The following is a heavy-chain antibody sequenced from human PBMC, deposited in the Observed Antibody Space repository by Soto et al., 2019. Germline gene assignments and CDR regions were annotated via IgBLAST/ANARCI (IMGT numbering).Heavy chain of an antibody. CDR2: IYPGDSDT. D-gene: IGHD2-2*01. J-gene: IGHJ4*02. Sequence: PGESLKISCKGSGCSFTSYCIGWVRQMPGKGLEWMGIIYPGDSDTRYSPSFQGPVTISADKSLSTAYLQWSSLKASDTAMYYCARQRQYAFDYWGQGTLVTVSS. CDR1: GCSFTSYC. V-gene: IGHV5-51*01. CDR3: ARQRQYAFDY.